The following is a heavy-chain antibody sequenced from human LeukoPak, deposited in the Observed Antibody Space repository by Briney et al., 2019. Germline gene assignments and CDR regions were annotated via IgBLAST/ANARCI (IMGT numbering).Heavy chain of an antibody. CDR1: GGSISSGSYY. CDR2: IYTSGST. Sequence: SQTLSLTCTVSGGSISSGSYYWSWIRQPAGKGLEWIGRIYTSGSTNYNPSLKSRVTISVDTSKNQFSLKLSSVTAAHTAVYYCARDAMVRDLEYWGQGTLVTVSS. D-gene: IGHD3-10*01. J-gene: IGHJ4*02. V-gene: IGHV4-61*02. CDR3: ARDAMVRDLEY.